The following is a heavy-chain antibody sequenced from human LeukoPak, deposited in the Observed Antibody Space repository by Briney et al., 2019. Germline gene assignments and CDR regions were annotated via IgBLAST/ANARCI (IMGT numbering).Heavy chain of an antibody. J-gene: IGHJ6*02. Sequence: GRSLRLSCAASGFTFSSYAMHWVRQAPGKGLEWVAVISYDGSNKYYADSVKGRFTISRDNSKNTLYLQMNSLRAEDTAVYYCARCALNHYYYICYYYYGMDVWGQGTTVTVSS. CDR3: ARCALNHYYYICYYYYGMDV. CDR1: GFTFSSYA. CDR2: ISYDGSNK. V-gene: IGHV3-30-3*01. D-gene: IGHD3-22*01.